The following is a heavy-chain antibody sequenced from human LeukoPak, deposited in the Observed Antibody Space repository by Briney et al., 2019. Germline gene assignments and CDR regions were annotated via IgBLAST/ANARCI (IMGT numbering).Heavy chain of an antibody. CDR2: IYHSGSI. CDR1: GGSISSSSYY. V-gene: IGHV4-30-2*01. D-gene: IGHD6-6*01. Sequence: SETLSLTCTVSGGSISSSSYYWGWIRQPPGKDLEWIGYIYHSGSIYYNSSLKSRVTISIGRSNDHFSPADTAIYYCARFNISYYWGQGTLVTVSS. CDR3: ARFNISYY. J-gene: IGHJ4*02.